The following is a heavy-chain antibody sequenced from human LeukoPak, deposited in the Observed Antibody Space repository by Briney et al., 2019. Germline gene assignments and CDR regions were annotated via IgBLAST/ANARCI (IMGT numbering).Heavy chain of an antibody. J-gene: IGHJ4*02. CDR2: IYISGST. D-gene: IGHD1-1*01. CDR3: ARDRGTWNDDGFDY. V-gene: IGHV4-39*07. Sequence: SETLSLTCTVSGGSISTNSYYWGWIRQPPWKGLEWIGRIYISGSTNYNPSLKSRVTMSVDTSKNQFSLKLSSVTAADTAVYYCARDRGTWNDDGFDYWGQGTLVTVSS. CDR1: GGSISTNSYY.